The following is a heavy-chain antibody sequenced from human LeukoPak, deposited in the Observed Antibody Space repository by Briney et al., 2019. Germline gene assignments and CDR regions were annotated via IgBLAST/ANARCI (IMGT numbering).Heavy chain of an antibody. J-gene: IGHJ4*02. CDR3: ARHGYCSGGSCYWDY. CDR2: IYYSGST. D-gene: IGHD2-15*01. Sequence: PSEPLSLTCIVSGGSISPYYWSWIRQPPGSGLEWIAYIYYSGSTSYNPSLKSRVAISVDTSNNEVSLKLSSVTAAHTAVYYCARHGYCSGGSCYWDYWGQGTLVTVSS. V-gene: IGHV4-59*08. CDR1: GGSISPYY.